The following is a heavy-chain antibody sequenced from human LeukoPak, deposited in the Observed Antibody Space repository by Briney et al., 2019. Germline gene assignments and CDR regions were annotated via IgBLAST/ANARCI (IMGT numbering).Heavy chain of an antibody. Sequence: SETLSLTCTVSGGSISSYYWSWIRQPAGKGLEWIGRIYTSGSTNYNPSLKSRVTMSVGTSKNQFSLKLSSVTAADTAVYYCARGGYCSGGSCYLGYYYYYGMDVWGQGTTVTVSS. D-gene: IGHD2-15*01. V-gene: IGHV4-4*07. J-gene: IGHJ6*02. CDR1: GGSISSYY. CDR3: ARGGYCSGGSCYLGYYYYYGMDV. CDR2: IYTSGST.